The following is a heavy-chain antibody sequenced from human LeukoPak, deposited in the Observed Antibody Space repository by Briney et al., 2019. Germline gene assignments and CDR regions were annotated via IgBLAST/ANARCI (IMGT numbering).Heavy chain of an antibody. CDR1: GGSSSTYY. Sequence: SETLSLTCAVYGGSSSTYYWSWIRQPPGKGLEWIGEINHSGSTNYNPSLKSRVTISVDTSKNQFSLKLRSVTAADTAVYYCARGGFYCGGDCYVDYWGQGTLVTVSS. J-gene: IGHJ4*02. CDR2: INHSGST. CDR3: ARGGFYCGGDCYVDY. D-gene: IGHD2-21*02. V-gene: IGHV4-34*01.